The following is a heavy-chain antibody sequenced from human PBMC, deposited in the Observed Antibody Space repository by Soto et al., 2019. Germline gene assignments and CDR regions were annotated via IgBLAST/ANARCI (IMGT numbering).Heavy chain of an antibody. Sequence: QVQLQESGPGLVKPSETLSLTCTVSGGSVSSGSYYWSWIRQPPGKGLEWIGYIYYSGSTNYNPSLKSRVTISVDTSKNQFSLKLSSVTAADTAVYYCARRAGLFDYWGQGTLVTVSS. J-gene: IGHJ4*02. CDR2: IYYSGST. CDR1: GGSVSSGSYY. V-gene: IGHV4-61*01. CDR3: ARRAGLFDY. D-gene: IGHD3-16*01.